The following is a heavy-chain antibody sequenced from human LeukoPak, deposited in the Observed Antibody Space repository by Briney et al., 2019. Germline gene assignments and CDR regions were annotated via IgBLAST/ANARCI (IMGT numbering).Heavy chain of an antibody. CDR2: ISGSGGST. J-gene: IGHJ4*02. CDR1: GFTFSDYY. CDR3: VGRYSSSWYRGGFDY. Sequence: GGSLRLSCAASGFTFSDYYMSWIRQAPGKGLEWVSAISGSGGSTYYADSVKGRFTISRDNSKNTLYLQMNSLRVEDTAVYYCVGRYSSSWYRGGFDYWGQGTLVTVSS. V-gene: IGHV3-23*01. D-gene: IGHD6-13*01.